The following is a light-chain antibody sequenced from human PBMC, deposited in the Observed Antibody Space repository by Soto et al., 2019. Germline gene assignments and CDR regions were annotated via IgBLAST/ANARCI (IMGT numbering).Light chain of an antibody. J-gene: IGKJ4*01. CDR2: DAS. V-gene: IGKV3-20*01. CDR3: QQYGNSPPLT. Sequence: EIVMTQSPATLSVSPGERATLSCRASQSVSGNLAWYQQKPGQAPRLLMYDASSRATGIPDRFSGSGSGTDFTLTISRLEPEDFALYYCQQYGNSPPLTFGGGTKVDIK. CDR1: QSVSGN.